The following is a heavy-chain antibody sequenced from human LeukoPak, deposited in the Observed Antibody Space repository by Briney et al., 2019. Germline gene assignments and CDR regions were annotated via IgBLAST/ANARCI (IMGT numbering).Heavy chain of an antibody. CDR3: ATSSGWYPFDP. Sequence: GGSLRLSCAASGFTFSSYAMGWVRQAPGKGLEWVSAISGSGGSTYYADSVKGRFTISRDNSKNTLYLQMNSLRAEDTAVYYCATSSGWYPFDPWGQGTLVTVSS. V-gene: IGHV3-23*01. CDR1: GFTFSSYA. CDR2: ISGSGGST. D-gene: IGHD6-19*01. J-gene: IGHJ5*02.